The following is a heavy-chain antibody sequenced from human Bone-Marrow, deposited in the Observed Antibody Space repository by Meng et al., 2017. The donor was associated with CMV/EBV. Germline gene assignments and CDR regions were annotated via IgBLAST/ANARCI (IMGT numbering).Heavy chain of an antibody. J-gene: IGHJ6*02. Sequence: SVKVSCKASGGTFSSYTISWVRQAPGQGLEWMGRIIPILGIANYAQKFQGRVTITADKSTSTAYMELSSLRSEDTAVYYCARARRGSTGLEYSSSKNYYYYGMDVWGQGATVTVSS. CDR1: GGTFSSYT. V-gene: IGHV1-69*02. D-gene: IGHD6-6*01. CDR2: IIPILGIA. CDR3: ARARRGSTGLEYSSSKNYYYYGMDV.